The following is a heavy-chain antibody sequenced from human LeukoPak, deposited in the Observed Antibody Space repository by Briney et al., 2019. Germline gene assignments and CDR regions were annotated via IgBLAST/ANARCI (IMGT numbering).Heavy chain of an antibody. Sequence: SGGSLRLSCVASGFTFSIYAMNWVRQAPGKGLEWVSGISGSGGSTDYADSVKGRFTISRDNSKNTLYLEMNSLRAEDTAVYYCATPWRGGWGQGTLVTVSS. CDR2: ISGSGGST. J-gene: IGHJ4*02. D-gene: IGHD3-3*01. CDR3: ATPWRGG. CDR1: GFTFSIYA. V-gene: IGHV3-23*01.